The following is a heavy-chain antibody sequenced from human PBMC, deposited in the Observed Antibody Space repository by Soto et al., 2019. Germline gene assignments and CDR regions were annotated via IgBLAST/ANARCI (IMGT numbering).Heavy chain of an antibody. D-gene: IGHD1-26*01. CDR2: ISDDGDKR. J-gene: IGHJ4*02. Sequence: GSLRLSCVGSGFTFSNYGMHWVRQPPGKGLEWVALISDDGDKRYYADSVRGRLIISRDNSKDTLYLQMNSLGPDDTAVYFCAKARVRIVGANSFDYWGQGTPVTVSS. CDR3: AKARVRIVGANSFDY. CDR1: GFTFSNYG. V-gene: IGHV3-30*18.